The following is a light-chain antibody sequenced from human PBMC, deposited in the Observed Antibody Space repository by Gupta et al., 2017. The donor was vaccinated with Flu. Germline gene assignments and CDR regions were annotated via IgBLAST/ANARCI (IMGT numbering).Light chain of an antibody. J-gene: IGKJ2*01. V-gene: IGKV3-11*01. CDR2: DAS. Sequence: EAVLTQSPATLSLSPGERATLSCRASHTIFTFLAWYQHRPGQAPRLLIYDASRSYAGIPARFSGNGSGEDFILTISSGEPEDSAFYYFQQHTSWPTYIFGEGTKVEIK. CDR3: QQHTSWPTYI. CDR1: HTIFTF.